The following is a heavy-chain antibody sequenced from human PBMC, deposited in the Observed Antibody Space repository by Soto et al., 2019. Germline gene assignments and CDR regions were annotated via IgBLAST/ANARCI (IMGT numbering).Heavy chain of an antibody. D-gene: IGHD6-19*01. J-gene: IGHJ3*01. Sequence: QVQLVQSGAAVRKPGSSVKVSCKASGGTFTKYAITWVRQAPRQGLEWMGGIVPLPGTTNNAQKFRGRVTISAEESTSTAYLELSSLRAEDTAVYYCASGVGGLGVVTGWPGYGFDGWGQGTMVIVSS. CDR2: IVPLPGTT. CDR3: ASGVGGLGVVTGWPGYGFDG. V-gene: IGHV1-69*01. CDR1: GGTFTKYA.